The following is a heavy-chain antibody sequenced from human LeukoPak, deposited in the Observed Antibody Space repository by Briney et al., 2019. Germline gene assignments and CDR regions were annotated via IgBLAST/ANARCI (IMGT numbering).Heavy chain of an antibody. CDR1: GVSISSYY. V-gene: IGHV4-59*01. CDR2: IYYSGST. D-gene: IGHD4-17*01. Sequence: SETLSLTCTVSGVSISSYYWSWIRQPPGKGLEWIGYIYYSGSTNYNPSLKSRVTISVDTSKNQFSLKLSSVTAADTAVYYCAKTNPYGPFDYWGQGTLVTVSS. J-gene: IGHJ4*02. CDR3: AKTNPYGPFDY.